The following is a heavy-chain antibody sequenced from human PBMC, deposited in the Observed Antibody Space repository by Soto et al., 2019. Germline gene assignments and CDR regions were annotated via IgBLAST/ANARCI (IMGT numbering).Heavy chain of an antibody. CDR1: WLTFWDYG. CDR2: IRSKAYGGTT. CDR3: TRDTVWGALNDAFDI. V-gene: IGHV3-49*03. Sequence: SLILSCTASWLTFWDYGMSWFREAPGNGLEWVGFIRSKAYGGTTQYAASVKGRFTISRDDSKSIAYLQMNSLKTEDTAVYYCTRDTVWGALNDAFDIWGQGTMVTVSS. D-gene: IGHD4-17*01. J-gene: IGHJ3*02.